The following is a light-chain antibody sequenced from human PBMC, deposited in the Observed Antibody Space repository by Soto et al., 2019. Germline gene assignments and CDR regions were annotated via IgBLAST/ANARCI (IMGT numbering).Light chain of an antibody. V-gene: IGLV2-14*01. CDR2: KVS. CDR3: SSFTSSTLGV. J-gene: IGLJ1*01. CDR1: SSDIGSYNY. Sequence: QSALTQPASVSGSPGQSITISCTGTSSDIGSYNYVSWYQQHPGKAPKLMIYKVSNRPSGVSIRFSGSKSGNTASLTISVLQAEDEADYYGSSFTSSTLGVFGTGTKLTVL.